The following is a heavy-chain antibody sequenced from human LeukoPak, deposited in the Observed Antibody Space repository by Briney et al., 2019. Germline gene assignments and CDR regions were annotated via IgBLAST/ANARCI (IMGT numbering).Heavy chain of an antibody. CDR2: ISSSSSYI. CDR3: ARGGGSKGTL. V-gene: IGHV3-21*01. Sequence: GGSLRLSRAASGFTFSSYSMNWVRQAPGKGLEWVSSISSSSSYIYYADSVKGRFTISRDNAKNSLYLQMNSLRAEDTAVYYCARGGGSKGTLWGQGTLVTVSS. CDR1: GFTFSSYS. D-gene: IGHD3-16*01. J-gene: IGHJ4*02.